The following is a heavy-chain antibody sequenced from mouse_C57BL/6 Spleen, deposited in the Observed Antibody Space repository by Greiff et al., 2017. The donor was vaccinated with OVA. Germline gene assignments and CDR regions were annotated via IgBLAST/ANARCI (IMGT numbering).Heavy chain of an antibody. CDR2: INYDGSST. CDR3: ARDGTGTYWYFDV. J-gene: IGHJ1*03. CDR1: GFTFSDYY. V-gene: IGHV5-16*01. D-gene: IGHD4-1*01. Sequence: EVMLVESEGGLVQPGSSMKLSCTASGFTFSDYYMAWVRQVPEKGLEWVANINYDGSSTYYLDSLKSRFIISRDNAKNILYLQMSSLKSEDAATDYCARDGTGTYWYFDVWGTGTTVTVSS.